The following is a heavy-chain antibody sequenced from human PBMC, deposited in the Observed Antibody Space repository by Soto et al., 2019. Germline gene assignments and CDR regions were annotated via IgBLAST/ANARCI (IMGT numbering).Heavy chain of an antibody. CDR1: GYTFTSYG. CDR2: ISAYNGNT. CDR3: ARVPPRWGSSWYSDY. Sequence: QVQLVQSGAEVKKPGASVKVSCKASGYTFTSYGISWVRQAPGQGLEWVGWISAYNGNTNYAQKLQGRVTMTTDTSTSTAYMELRSLRSDDTAVYYCARVPPRWGSSWYSDYWGQGTLVTVSS. J-gene: IGHJ4*02. V-gene: IGHV1-18*04. D-gene: IGHD6-13*01.